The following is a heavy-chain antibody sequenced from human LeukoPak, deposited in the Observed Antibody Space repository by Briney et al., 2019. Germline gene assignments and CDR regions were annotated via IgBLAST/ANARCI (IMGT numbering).Heavy chain of an antibody. CDR3: ARTTEGGYTYGYFYYYYMDV. Sequence: SETLSLTCAVSGASISGSGYYWSWIRQPPGTGLEWLGYIYYSGSTNYNPSLKSRVTISVDTSKNQFSLKLTSVTAADTAVYYCARTTEGGYTYGYFYYYYMDVWGKGTTVTISS. CDR2: IYYSGST. V-gene: IGHV4-61*08. CDR1: GASISGSGYY. D-gene: IGHD5-18*01. J-gene: IGHJ6*03.